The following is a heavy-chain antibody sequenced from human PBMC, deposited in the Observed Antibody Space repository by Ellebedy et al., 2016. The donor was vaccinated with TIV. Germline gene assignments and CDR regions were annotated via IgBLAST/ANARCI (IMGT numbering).Heavy chain of an antibody. J-gene: IGHJ6*02. Sequence: PGGSLRLSCAASGFTFSNYAMNWVRQAPGKGLEWVSAISGSGGNTYYADSAKGRFTISRDNSKNTLYVQINSLRAEDTAVYYCAKGMSGVHYYSGIDVWGQGTTVTASS. CDR2: ISGSGGNT. CDR1: GFTFSNYA. CDR3: AKGMSGVHYYSGIDV. V-gene: IGHV3-23*01. D-gene: IGHD1-26*01.